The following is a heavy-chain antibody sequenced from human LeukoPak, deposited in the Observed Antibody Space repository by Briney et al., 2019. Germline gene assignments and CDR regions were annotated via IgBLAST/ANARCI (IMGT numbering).Heavy chain of an antibody. CDR2: INPDSGGT. Sequence: ASVKVSCKTSGYTFTAHYMHWVRQAPGQGLEWVGRINPDSGGTNYAQKFQGRVTLTRDTSISTAFMELSSLRSDDTAVYYCARPFSSSWYVVDYWGQGTLVTVSS. V-gene: IGHV1-2*06. CDR1: GYTFTAHY. J-gene: IGHJ4*02. CDR3: ARPFSSSWYVVDY. D-gene: IGHD6-13*01.